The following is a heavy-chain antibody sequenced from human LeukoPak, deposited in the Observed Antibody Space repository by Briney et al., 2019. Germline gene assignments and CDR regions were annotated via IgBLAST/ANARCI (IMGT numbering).Heavy chain of an antibody. V-gene: IGHV3-30-3*01. CDR1: GFTFSSYA. Sequence: GGSLRLSCAASGFTFSSYAMSWVRQAPGKGLEWVAVISYDGSNKYYADSVKGRFTISRDNSKNTLYLQMNSLRAEDTAVYYCARDGRYSSSWHQYYYYMDVWGKGTTVTVSS. CDR3: ARDGRYSSSWHQYYYYMDV. J-gene: IGHJ6*03. D-gene: IGHD6-13*01. CDR2: ISYDGSNK.